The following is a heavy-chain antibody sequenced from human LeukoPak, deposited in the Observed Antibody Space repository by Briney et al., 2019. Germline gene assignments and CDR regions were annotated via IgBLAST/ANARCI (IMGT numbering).Heavy chain of an antibody. CDR3: ANSLRSSGWYRDKFLSPFDY. D-gene: IGHD6-19*01. CDR1: GFTFSSYS. CDR2: ISSSSSTI. V-gene: IGHV3-48*01. J-gene: IGHJ4*02. Sequence: GGSLRLSCAASGFTFSSYSMNWVRQAPGKGLEWVSYISSSSSTIYYADSVKGRFTISRDNSKNTLYLQMNSLRAEDTAVYYCANSLRSSGWYRDKFLSPFDYWGQGTLVTVSS.